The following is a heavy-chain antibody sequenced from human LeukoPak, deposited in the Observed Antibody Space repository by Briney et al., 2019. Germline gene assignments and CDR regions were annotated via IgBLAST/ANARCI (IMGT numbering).Heavy chain of an antibody. V-gene: IGHV4-59*01. CDR2: IYYSGST. D-gene: IGHD6-13*01. CDR1: GGSISSYY. CDR3: ARGDLIAAAGYNWFDP. Sequence: PSETLSLTCTVSGGSISSYYWSWIRQPPGKGLEWIGYIYYSGSTNYNPSLKSRVTISADTSKNQFSLKLSSVTAADTAVYYCARGDLIAAAGYNWFDPWGQGTLVTVSS. J-gene: IGHJ5*02.